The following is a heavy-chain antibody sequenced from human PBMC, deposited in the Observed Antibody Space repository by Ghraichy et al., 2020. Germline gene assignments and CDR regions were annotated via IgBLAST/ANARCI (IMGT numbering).Heavy chain of an antibody. Sequence: ASVKVSCKASGYTFTGYYMHWVRQAPGQGLEWMGWINPNSGGTNYAQKFQGRVTMTRDTSISTAYMELSRLRSDDTAVYYCARDWGNRAVADYWGQGTLVTVSS. CDR2: INPNSGGT. V-gene: IGHV1-2*02. J-gene: IGHJ4*02. CDR3: ARDWGNRAVADY. CDR1: GYTFTGYY. D-gene: IGHD6-19*01.